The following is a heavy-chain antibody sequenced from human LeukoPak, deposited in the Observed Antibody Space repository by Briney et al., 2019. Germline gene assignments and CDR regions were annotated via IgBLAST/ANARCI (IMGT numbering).Heavy chain of an antibody. Sequence: PEGSLRLSCEASGFTFSNYAMHWVRRAPGKGLEWVALISYDGSTKHYADSVKGRFTISRDNSKNTLSLQINSLRSEDTAVYYCAKDLHYYGPGSSPQYWGQGTLVTVSS. CDR3: AKDLHYYGPGSSPQY. D-gene: IGHD3-10*01. CDR1: GFTFSNYA. CDR2: ISYDGSTK. V-gene: IGHV3-30*18. J-gene: IGHJ4*02.